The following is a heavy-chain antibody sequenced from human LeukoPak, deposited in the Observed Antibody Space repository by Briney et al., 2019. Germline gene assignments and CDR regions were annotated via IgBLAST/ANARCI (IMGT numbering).Heavy chain of an antibody. J-gene: IGHJ5*02. CDR1: GGSISSYY. D-gene: IGHD3-3*01. Sequence: PSETLSLTCTVSGGSISSYYWSWIRQPPGKGLEWIGYIYYSGNTNYNPSLKSRVTISVDTSKNQFSLKLSSLTAADTAVYYCARLWSEGNWENWFDPWGQGTLVTVSS. CDR2: IYYSGNT. CDR3: ARLWSEGNWENWFDP. V-gene: IGHV4-59*01.